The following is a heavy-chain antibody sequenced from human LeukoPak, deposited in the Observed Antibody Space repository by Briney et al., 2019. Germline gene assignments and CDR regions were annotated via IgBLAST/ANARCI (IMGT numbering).Heavy chain of an antibody. CDR1: GFTFNRYG. Sequence: GGSLRLSCAASGFTFNRYGMSWVRQAPGKGLEWVSSISSSSSYIYYADSVKGRFTISRDNAKNSLYLQMNSLRAEDTAVYYCARGPYDILTGYYLDYMDVWGKGTTVTISS. CDR3: ARGPYDILTGYYLDYMDV. CDR2: ISSSSSYI. V-gene: IGHV3-21*01. D-gene: IGHD3-9*01. J-gene: IGHJ6*03.